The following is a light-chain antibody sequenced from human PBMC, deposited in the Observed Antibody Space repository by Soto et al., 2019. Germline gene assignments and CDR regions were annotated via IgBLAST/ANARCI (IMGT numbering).Light chain of an antibody. J-gene: IGKJ1*01. CDR1: QRISSW. Sequence: DIQMTQSPSTLSASVGDRVTITCRASQRISSWLAWYQQKPGKAPNLLIYKASSLESGVPSRFSGFGSVTESTLTISSLQPDDFASSYCQQYNSYSRTFGQGTKVEIK. CDR2: KAS. V-gene: IGKV1-5*03. CDR3: QQYNSYSRT.